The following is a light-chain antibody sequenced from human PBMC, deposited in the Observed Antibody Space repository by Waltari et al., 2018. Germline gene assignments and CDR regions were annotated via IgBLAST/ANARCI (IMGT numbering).Light chain of an antibody. CDR3: CSYAGRNIWV. Sequence: QSALTQPASVSGSPGQSITISCTGTSSDVGFYNLVSWYQQHPGKAPELVVYEVTSRPSGVSNRFSGSKSGNTASLTISGLQAEDEADYYCCSYAGRNIWVFGGGTKLTVL. CDR2: EVT. CDR1: SSDVGFYNL. J-gene: IGLJ3*02. V-gene: IGLV2-23*02.